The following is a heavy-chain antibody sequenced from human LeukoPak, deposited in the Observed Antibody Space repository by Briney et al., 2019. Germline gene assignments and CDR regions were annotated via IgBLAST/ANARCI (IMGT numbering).Heavy chain of an antibody. V-gene: IGHV1-69*05. CDR2: IIPIFGTA. D-gene: IGHD3-22*01. CDR3: ARDSSGYYYD. Sequence: SVKVSCKASGGTFSSYAISWVRQAPGQGLEWMGGIIPIFGTANYAQKFQGRVTMTRDTSTSTVYMELSSLRSEDTAVYYCARDSSGYYYDWGQGTLVTVSS. CDR1: GGTFSSYA. J-gene: IGHJ4*02.